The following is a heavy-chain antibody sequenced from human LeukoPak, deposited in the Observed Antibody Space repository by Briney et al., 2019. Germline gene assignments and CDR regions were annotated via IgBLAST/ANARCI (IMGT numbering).Heavy chain of an antibody. CDR3: AREGELRDFFDF. V-gene: IGHV3-30*01. J-gene: IGHJ4*02. CDR2: CDGRDE. Sequence: PGRSLRLSCAASGFTFSSYSKHWVRQAPGKALEWVACDGRDEFYADSVKGRFTISRDSSKNTLFLQMNSLRPEDTAVYYCAREGELRDFFDFWGPGTLVTVSS. CDR1: GFTFSSYS. D-gene: IGHD1-26*01.